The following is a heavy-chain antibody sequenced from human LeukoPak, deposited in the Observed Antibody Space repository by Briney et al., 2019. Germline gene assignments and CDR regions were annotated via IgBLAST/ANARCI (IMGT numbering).Heavy chain of an antibody. CDR3: ATDTNLVDLIQGDGHEDENFDR. D-gene: IGHD1-26*01. CDR1: GFTFSSYS. J-gene: IGHJ3*02. V-gene: IGHV3-21*01. CDR2: ISSSSSYI. Sequence: GSLRLSCAASGFTFSSYSMNWVRQAPGKGLEWVSSISSSSSYIYYADSVEGRFTISRDNAKNSLYLQMNSLRAEDTAVYYCATDTNLVDLIQGDGHEDENFDRWGQGTMVTVSS.